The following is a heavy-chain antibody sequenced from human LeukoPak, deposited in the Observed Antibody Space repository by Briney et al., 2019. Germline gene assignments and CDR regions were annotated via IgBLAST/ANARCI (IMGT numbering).Heavy chain of an antibody. CDR1: GGSISSYY. V-gene: IGHV4-59*01. CDR2: IYYSGST. J-gene: IGHJ5*02. D-gene: IGHD3-10*01. Sequence: SETLSLTCTVSGGSISSYYWSWIRQPPGKGLEWIGYIYYSGSTNYNPSLKSRVTISVDTSKNQFSLKLSSVTAADTAVYYCAGTYYYGSGFGRLGQGTLVTVSS. CDR3: AGTYYYGSGFGR.